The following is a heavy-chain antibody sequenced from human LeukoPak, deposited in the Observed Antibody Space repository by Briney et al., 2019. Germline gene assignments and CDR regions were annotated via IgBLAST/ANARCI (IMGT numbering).Heavy chain of an antibody. J-gene: IGHJ1*01. CDR2: IKSDGKT. CDR1: GFTFSSYW. V-gene: IGHV3-74*01. Sequence: GGSLRLSCAASGFTFSSYWMHWVRHAPGKGLVWVSRIKSDGKTNYADSVKGRFTISRDNAKNTVSLQMNSLRAEDTGVYYCARAPSEIGGYYPEYFRHWGQGTLVTVSS. CDR3: ARAPSEIGGYYPEYFRH. D-gene: IGHD3-22*01.